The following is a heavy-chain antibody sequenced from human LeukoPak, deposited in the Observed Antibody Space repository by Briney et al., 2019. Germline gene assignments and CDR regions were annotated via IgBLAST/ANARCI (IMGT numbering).Heavy chain of an antibody. CDR2: IKSKTDGETT. D-gene: IGHD3-22*01. J-gene: IGHJ4*02. CDR3: TTDRMGYYDSNDF. Sequence: GGSLRLSCAASGFMFSSNWMSWVRLAPGKGLEWVGRIKSKTDGETTDYVAPVKGRFTISRDDSKNTLYLQMNSLKTEDTAVYYCTTDRMGYYDSNDFWGQGALVTVSS. V-gene: IGHV3-15*01. CDR1: GFMFSSNW.